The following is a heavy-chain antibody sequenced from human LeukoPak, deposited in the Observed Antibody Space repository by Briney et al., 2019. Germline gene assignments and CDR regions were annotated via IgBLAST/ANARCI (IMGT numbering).Heavy chain of an antibody. Sequence: SETLSLTCTVSGASISGYYWSWIRQPPGKALEWIGYIYYTGSTRYNPSLKSRVTISVDTSKTQFSLKVRSVTAADTAVYYCARGRRDGYNFHHIDYWGQGTLVTVPS. CDR1: GASISGYY. CDR3: ARGRRDGYNFHHIDY. CDR2: IYYTGST. J-gene: IGHJ4*02. V-gene: IGHV4-59*12. D-gene: IGHD5-24*01.